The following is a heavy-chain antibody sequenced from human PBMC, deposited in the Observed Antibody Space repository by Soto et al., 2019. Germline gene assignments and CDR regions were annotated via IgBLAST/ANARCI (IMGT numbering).Heavy chain of an antibody. V-gene: IGHV3-13*01. CDR2: IGTAGDT. D-gene: IGHD3-9*01. Sequence: PGGSLRLSCAASGFTFSSYDMHWVRQATGKGLEWVSAIGTAGDTYYPGSVKGRFTISRENAKNSLYLQMNSLRAGDTAVYYCARALRYFDWPQAFAIWGQGTMVTVSS. J-gene: IGHJ3*02. CDR3: ARALRYFDWPQAFAI. CDR1: GFTFSSYD.